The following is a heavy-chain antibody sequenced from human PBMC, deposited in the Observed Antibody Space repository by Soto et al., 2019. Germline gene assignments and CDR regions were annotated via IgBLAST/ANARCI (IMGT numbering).Heavy chain of an antibody. Sequence: ASVKVSCKASGYTFTSYGISWVRQAPGQGLEWMGWISAYNGNTNYAQKLQGRVTMTTETSKSTAYMELRSLRSDDTGVYYCAGDSPLRYCSGGSCYYWDYWGQGTLVTVSS. CDR2: ISAYNGNT. J-gene: IGHJ4*02. CDR1: GYTFTSYG. CDR3: AGDSPLRYCSGGSCYYWDY. V-gene: IGHV1-18*01. D-gene: IGHD2-15*01.